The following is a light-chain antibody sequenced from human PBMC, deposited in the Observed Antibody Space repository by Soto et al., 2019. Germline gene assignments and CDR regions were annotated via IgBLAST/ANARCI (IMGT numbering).Light chain of an antibody. CDR2: DAS. V-gene: IGKV3-11*01. J-gene: IGKJ1*01. Sequence: EIVLTQSPATLSLSPGERATLSCRASQSVSSYLAWYQQKPGQAPRLLIYDASNRATGIPARFSGSGSGTDFTLTISSLEPEDFAVYYCQQCSKWPPKFGQGTKVDIK. CDR1: QSVSSY. CDR3: QQCSKWPPK.